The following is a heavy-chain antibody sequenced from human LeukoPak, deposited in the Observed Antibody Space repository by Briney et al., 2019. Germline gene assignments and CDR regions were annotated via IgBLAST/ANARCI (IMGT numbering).Heavy chain of an antibody. V-gene: IGHV1-69*06. D-gene: IGHD2/OR15-2a*01. CDR1: GGTFSSYA. CDR2: IIPIFGTA. CDR3: ASGFDSTRYYFDY. Sequence: SVKVSRTASGGTFSSYAISWVRQAPGQGLEWMGGIIPIFGTANYAQKFQGRVTITADKSTSTAYMELSSLRSEDTAVYYCASGFDSTRYYFDYWGQGTLVTVSS. J-gene: IGHJ4*02.